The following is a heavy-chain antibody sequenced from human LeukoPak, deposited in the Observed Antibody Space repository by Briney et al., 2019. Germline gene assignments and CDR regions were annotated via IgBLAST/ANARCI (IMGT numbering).Heavy chain of an antibody. Sequence: GGSLRLSCAASGFTFSSYWMSWVRQAPGKGLEWVANIKQDGSEKYYVDSVKGRFTISRDNAKDSLYLQMNSLRAEDTAVYYCAREHNDFWSGYFDYWGQGTLATVSS. V-gene: IGHV3-7*01. CDR1: GFTFSSYW. J-gene: IGHJ4*02. D-gene: IGHD3-3*01. CDR3: AREHNDFWSGYFDY. CDR2: IKQDGSEK.